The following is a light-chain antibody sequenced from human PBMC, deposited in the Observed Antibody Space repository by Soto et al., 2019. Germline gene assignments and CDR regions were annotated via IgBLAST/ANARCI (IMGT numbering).Light chain of an antibody. CDR2: GAS. Sequence: EIVMTQSPATLSVSPGERATLSCRASQSVSINLAWYQQKPGQAPRLLIYGASTRATGIPARFNGSGSGTEFTLNISSLQSEDFAVYYCQHYNNWPPWTFGQGTKVEIK. CDR3: QHYNNWPPWT. V-gene: IGKV3-15*01. CDR1: QSVSIN. J-gene: IGKJ1*01.